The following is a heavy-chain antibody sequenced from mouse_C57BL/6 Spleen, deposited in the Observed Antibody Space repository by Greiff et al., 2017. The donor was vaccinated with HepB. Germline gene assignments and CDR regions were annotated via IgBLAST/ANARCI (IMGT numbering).Heavy chain of an antibody. CDR1: GYAFSSYW. CDR2: IYPGDGDT. CDR3: ARRNYYGSRGYFDV. Sequence: VQLQQSGAELVKPGASVKISCKASGYAFSSYWMNWVKQRPGKGLEWIGQIYPGDGDTNYNGKFKGKATLTADKSSSTAYMQLSSLNSEDSAVYFCARRNYYGSRGYFDVWGTGTTVTVSS. D-gene: IGHD1-1*01. V-gene: IGHV1-80*01. J-gene: IGHJ1*03.